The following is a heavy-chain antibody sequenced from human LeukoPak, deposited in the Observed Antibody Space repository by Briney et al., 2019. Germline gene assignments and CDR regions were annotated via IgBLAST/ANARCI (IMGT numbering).Heavy chain of an antibody. J-gene: IGHJ4*02. CDR2: IYYSGNT. CDR1: GDSISTSNSY. D-gene: IGHD3-22*01. CDR3: ARDLTDYYELDY. Sequence: PSETLSLTCTVSGDSISTSNSYWGWIRQPPWKGLEWIGSIYYSGNTYYNASLKSRVTISVDTSKNQFSLKFTSVTAADTAVYYCARDLTDYYELDYWGQGTLVTVSS. V-gene: IGHV4-39*02.